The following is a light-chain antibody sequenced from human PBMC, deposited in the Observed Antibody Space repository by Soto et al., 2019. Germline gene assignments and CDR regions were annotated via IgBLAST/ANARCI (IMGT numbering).Light chain of an antibody. J-gene: IGLJ2*01. CDR2: EDN. V-gene: IGLV6-57*01. CDR3: QSYDSSNVV. CDR1: SGSIASNY. Sequence: NFMLTQPDSVSESTGETVTISCTRSSGSIASNYVQWYQQRPGSSPNTVIYEDNQRPSGVPDRFSGSIDSSSNSASLTISGLKTEDEADYYCQSYDSSNVVFGGGTKVTV.